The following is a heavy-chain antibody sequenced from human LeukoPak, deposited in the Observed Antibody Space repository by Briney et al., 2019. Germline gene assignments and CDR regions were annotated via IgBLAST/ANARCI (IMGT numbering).Heavy chain of an antibody. CDR2: INPNSGGT. CDR1: GYTFTCYY. V-gene: IGHV1-2*02. CDR3: ARANALYCSGTSCLFDY. D-gene: IGHD2-2*01. J-gene: IGHJ4*02. Sequence: ASVKVSCKASGYTFTCYYMHWVRQAPGQGLEWMAWINPNSGGTYYAQNFHDRITMTRDTSISTAYMELSRLRSDDTAIYYCARANALYCSGTSCLFDYWGQGTLVTVSS.